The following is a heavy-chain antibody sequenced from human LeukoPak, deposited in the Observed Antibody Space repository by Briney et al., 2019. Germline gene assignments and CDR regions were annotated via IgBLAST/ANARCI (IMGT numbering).Heavy chain of an antibody. D-gene: IGHD6-19*01. Sequence: ASVKVSCKASGYTFTSYAMHWVRQAPGQRLEWMGWINAGDGNTKYSQKFQGRVTITRDTSASTAYMELSSLRSEDTAVYYCARDHEEKVAGPYYFDYWGQGTLVTVSS. J-gene: IGHJ4*02. V-gene: IGHV1-3*01. CDR2: INAGDGNT. CDR1: GYTFTSYA. CDR3: ARDHEEKVAGPYYFDY.